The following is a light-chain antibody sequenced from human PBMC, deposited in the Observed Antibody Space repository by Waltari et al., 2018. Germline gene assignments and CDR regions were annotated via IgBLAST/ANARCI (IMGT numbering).Light chain of an antibody. CDR2: SDT. CDR3: QVWDGSTDHYV. Sequence: SYVLTQPPSLSVALGKTARIPCGGNNISTKTVHCYQHKPGQAPVLLIYSDTDRPSGIPERCTGSKSGTTATLTISTVEAGDEADYYCQVWDGSTDHYVFGSGTKVTV. J-gene: IGLJ1*01. V-gene: IGLV3-21*04. CDR1: NISTKT.